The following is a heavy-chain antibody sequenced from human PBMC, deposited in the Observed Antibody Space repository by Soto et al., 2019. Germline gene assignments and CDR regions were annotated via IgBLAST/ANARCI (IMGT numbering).Heavy chain of an antibody. CDR2: ISWDDDK. Sequence: QITLKESGPTLVKPTQTLTLTCTFSGFSLSTSGVGVAGIRQPPGKALEWLALISWDDDKLYRPSLESRLTITEDTYKNQVVLTITNMESLDTATYDCASLSCSAGGCNCFSFCGMDVWGQGTKVTVSS. CDR3: ASLSCSAGGCNCFSFCGMDV. CDR1: GFSLSTSGVG. J-gene: IGHJ6*02. V-gene: IGHV2-5*02. D-gene: IGHD2-15*01.